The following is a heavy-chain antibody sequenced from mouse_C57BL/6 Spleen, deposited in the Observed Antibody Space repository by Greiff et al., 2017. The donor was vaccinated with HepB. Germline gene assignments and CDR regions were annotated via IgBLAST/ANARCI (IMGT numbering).Heavy chain of an antibody. D-gene: IGHD1-1*01. V-gene: IGHV1-69*01. J-gene: IGHJ2*01. CDR2: IDPSDSYT. CDR3: AVIITTVGGGY. CDR1: GYTFTSYW. Sequence: QVQLQQPGAELVMPGASVKLSCKASGYTFTSYWMHWVKQRPGQGLEWIGEIDPSDSYTNYNQKFKGKSTLTVDKSSSTAYMQLSSLTSEDSAVYYCAVIITTVGGGYWGQGTTLTVSS.